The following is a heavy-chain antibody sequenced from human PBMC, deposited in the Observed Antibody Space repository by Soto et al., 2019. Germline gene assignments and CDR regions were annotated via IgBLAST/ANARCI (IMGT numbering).Heavy chain of an antibody. J-gene: IGHJ6*02. V-gene: IGHV3-23*01. CDR3: AKVSVIAAAVLEDYYGMDV. CDR2: ISGSGGST. CDR1: GFTFSSYA. Sequence: GGSLRLSCAASGFTFSSYAMSWVRQAPGKGLEWVSAISGSGGSTYYADSVKGRFTISRDNSKNTLYLQMNSLRAEDTAVYYCAKVSVIAAAVLEDYYGMDVWGQGTTVTVSS. D-gene: IGHD6-13*01.